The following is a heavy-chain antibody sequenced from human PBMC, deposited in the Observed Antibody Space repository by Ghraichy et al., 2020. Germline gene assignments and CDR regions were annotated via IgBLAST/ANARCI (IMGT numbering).Heavy chain of an antibody. Sequence: LSLTCAASGFTFSSYEMNWVRQAPGKGLEWVSYISSSGSTIYYADSVKGRFTISRDNAKNSLYLQMNSLRAEDTAVYYCARDRVRYYFDYWGQGTLVTVSS. CDR1: GFTFSSYE. J-gene: IGHJ4*02. CDR2: ISSSGSTI. D-gene: IGHD4-17*01. CDR3: ARDRVRYYFDY. V-gene: IGHV3-48*03.